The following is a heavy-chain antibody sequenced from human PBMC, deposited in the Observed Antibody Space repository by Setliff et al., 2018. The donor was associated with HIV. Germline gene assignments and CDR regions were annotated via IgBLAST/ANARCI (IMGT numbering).Heavy chain of an antibody. CDR1: GYSFGDYW. Sequence: GESLKISCRGFGYSFGDYWIGWVRQKPGQGLEWMGIIFPSDSDTRVNPSFQGQVTISADRSTYGAFLQWRSLKASDTGMYFCTRHRVDTSMLVVKSPGAFDLWGQGTLVTVSS. J-gene: IGHJ3*01. CDR2: IFPSDSDT. V-gene: IGHV5-51*01. CDR3: TRHRVDTSMLVVKSPGAFDL. D-gene: IGHD3-22*01.